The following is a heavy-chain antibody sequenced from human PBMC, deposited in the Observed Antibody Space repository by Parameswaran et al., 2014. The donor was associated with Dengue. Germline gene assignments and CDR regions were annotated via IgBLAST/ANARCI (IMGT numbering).Heavy chain of an antibody. Sequence: GESLKISCQDSGHTFATSWIGWVRQRPGEGLEWMAIIYPGDSDIKYTPSFQGEVTISADKSTNTAYLQWGSLKASDTAIYYCARHTDQYQLLSGVDVWGPGTTVTVSS. J-gene: IGHJ6*02. D-gene: IGHD3-10*01. CDR3: ARHTDQYQLLSGVDV. V-gene: IGHV5-51*01. CDR1: GHTFATSW. CDR2: IYPGDSDI.